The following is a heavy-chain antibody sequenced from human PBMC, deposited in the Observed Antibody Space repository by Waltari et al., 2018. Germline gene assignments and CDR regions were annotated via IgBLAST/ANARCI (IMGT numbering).Heavy chain of an antibody. D-gene: IGHD4-4*01. V-gene: IGHV3-7*01. J-gene: IGHJ4*02. CDR2: INEDESEK. CDR3: ARDMGIYTNYAAY. CDR1: GSTFGRHW. Sequence: EVQLVESGGGLVLPGGSLRLSRVASGSTFGRHWMSWLRQAPGKWLEWVANINEDESEKFYADSVKGRFTISRDNAKNSLYLQMNSLRVEDTAYYYCARDMGIYTNYAAYWGQGSLVTVSS.